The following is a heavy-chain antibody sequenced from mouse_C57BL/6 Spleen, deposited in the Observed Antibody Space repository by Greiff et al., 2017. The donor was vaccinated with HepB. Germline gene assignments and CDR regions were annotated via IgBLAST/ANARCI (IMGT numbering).Heavy chain of an antibody. Sequence: QVQLQQSGAELVRPGASVTLSCKASGYTFTDYEMHWVKQTPVHGLEWIGAIDPETGGTAYNQKFKGKAILTADKSSSTAYMELRSLTSEDSAVYYCTRGGNYYGSSYPAWFAYWGQGTLVTVSA. J-gene: IGHJ3*01. D-gene: IGHD1-1*01. CDR1: GYTFTDYE. V-gene: IGHV1-15*01. CDR3: TRGGNYYGSSYPAWFAY. CDR2: IDPETGGT.